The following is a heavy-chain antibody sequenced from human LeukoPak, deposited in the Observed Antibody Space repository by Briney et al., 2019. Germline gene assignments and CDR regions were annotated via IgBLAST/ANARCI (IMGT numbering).Heavy chain of an antibody. Sequence: SGGSLRLSCAASGFTFNTYAMSWVRRAPGKGLEWVSTISGDSVNTNYADSVKGRFTISRDNSKNSLYLQMNSLRAEDTAVYYCARDSDYYYGSGGSPGDYWGQGTLVTVSS. CDR2: ISGDSVNT. J-gene: IGHJ4*02. V-gene: IGHV3-23*01. CDR1: GFTFNTYA. CDR3: ARDSDYYYGSGGSPGDY. D-gene: IGHD3-10*01.